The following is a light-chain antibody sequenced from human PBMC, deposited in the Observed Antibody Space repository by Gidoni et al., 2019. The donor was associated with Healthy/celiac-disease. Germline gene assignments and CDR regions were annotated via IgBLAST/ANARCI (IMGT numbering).Light chain of an antibody. CDR2: DDS. CDR3: QVWDSSSDHWV. Sequence: SHVLTRPPSVSGAPGQTARITCGGNNNGRKSVHWYQQKPGPAPVLVVYDDSDRPSGIPERFSGSNSGNTATLTISRVEAGDEADYYCQVWDSSSDHWVFGGGTKLTVL. V-gene: IGLV3-21*02. J-gene: IGLJ3*02. CDR1: NNGRKS.